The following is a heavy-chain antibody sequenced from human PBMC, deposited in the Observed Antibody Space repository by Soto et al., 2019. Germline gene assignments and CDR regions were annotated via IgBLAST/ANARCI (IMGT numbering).Heavy chain of an antibody. CDR2: MNPNSGNT. D-gene: IGHD3-16*02. J-gene: IGHJ3*02. Sequence: ASVKVSCKASGYTFTSYDINWVRQATGQGLERMGWMNPNSGNTGYAQKFQGRVTMTRNTSISTAYMELSSLRSEDTAVYYCARVNFFYDYIWGSYRLDAFDIWGQGTMVTVSS. CDR1: GYTFTSYD. CDR3: ARVNFFYDYIWGSYRLDAFDI. V-gene: IGHV1-8*01.